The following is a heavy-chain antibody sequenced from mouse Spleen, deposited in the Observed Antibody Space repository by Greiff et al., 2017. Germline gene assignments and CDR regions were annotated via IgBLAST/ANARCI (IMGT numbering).Heavy chain of an antibody. CDR3: ARVLYDYDGHYYAMDY. D-gene: IGHD2-4*01. J-gene: IGHJ4*01. Sequence: EVKLMESEGGLVQPGSSMKLSCTASGFTFSDYYMAWVRQVPEKGLEWVANINYDGSSTYYLDSLKSRFIISRDNAKNILYLQMSSLKSEDTATYYCARVLYDYDGHYYAMDYWGQGTSVTVSS. CDR1: GFTFSDYY. CDR2: INYDGSST. V-gene: IGHV5-16*01.